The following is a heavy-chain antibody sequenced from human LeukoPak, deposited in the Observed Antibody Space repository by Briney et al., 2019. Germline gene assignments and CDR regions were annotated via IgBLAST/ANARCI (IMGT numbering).Heavy chain of an antibody. J-gene: IGHJ4*02. CDR1: GGSFSGYY. CDR3: ARGYRAGAPDFDY. D-gene: IGHD3-10*01. V-gene: IGHV4-34*01. CDR2: INHSGST. Sequence: SETLSLTCAVYGGSFSGYYWSWIRQPPGKGLEWIGEINHSGSTNYSPSLKSRVTISVDTSKNQFSLKLSSVTAADTAVYYCARGYRAGAPDFDYWGQGTLVTVSS.